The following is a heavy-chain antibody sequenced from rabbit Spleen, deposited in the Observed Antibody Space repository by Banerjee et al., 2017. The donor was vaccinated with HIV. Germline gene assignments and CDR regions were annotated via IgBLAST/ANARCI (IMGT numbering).Heavy chain of an antibody. D-gene: IGHD8-1*01. CDR2: INIVTGKD. CDR3: ARDGAGGSYFAL. Sequence: EQLEESGGGLVKPEGSLTLTCKASGVSFSDKDVMCWVRQAPGKGLEWIACINIVTGKDVYATWAKGRFIMSRTSSTTVTLQMTSLTAADTATYICARDGAGGSYFALWGPGTLVTVS. J-gene: IGHJ4*01. V-gene: IGHV1S45*01. CDR1: GVSFSDKDV.